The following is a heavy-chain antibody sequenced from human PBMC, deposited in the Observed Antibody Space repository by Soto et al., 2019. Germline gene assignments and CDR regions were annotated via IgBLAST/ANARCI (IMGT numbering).Heavy chain of an antibody. CDR2: INPNSGGT. J-gene: IGHJ6*02. D-gene: IGHD3-9*01. Sequence: ASVKVSCKASGYTFTGYYMHWVRQAPGQGLEWMGWINPNSGGTNYAQKFQGWVTMTRDTSISTAYMELSRLRSDDTAVYYCARDRSGILTAEQDYGMDVWGQGTTVTVSS. CDR3: ARDRSGILTAEQDYGMDV. CDR1: GYTFTGYY. V-gene: IGHV1-2*04.